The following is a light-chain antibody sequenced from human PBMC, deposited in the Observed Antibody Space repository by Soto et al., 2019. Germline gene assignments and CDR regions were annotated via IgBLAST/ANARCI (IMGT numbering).Light chain of an antibody. CDR3: QQSYTIPYT. CDR1: QSIGTY. J-gene: IGKJ2*01. CDR2: AAS. Sequence: DIQMTQSPSSLPASVGDRVTLTCRASQSIGTYLHWYQQKPGKAPKLLIYAASSLQSGVPSRLSGSGSGTDFTLTISSLQPEDVATDYCQQSYTIPYTFGQGTKLEIK. V-gene: IGKV1-39*01.